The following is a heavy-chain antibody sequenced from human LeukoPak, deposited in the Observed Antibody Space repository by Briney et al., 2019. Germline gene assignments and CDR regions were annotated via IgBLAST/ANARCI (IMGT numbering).Heavy chain of an antibody. CDR2: ISWNSGSI. Sequence: GGSLRLSCAASGFTFDDYAMHWVRQAPGKGLEWVSGISWNSGSIGYADSVKGRFTISRDNAKNSLYLQMNSLRAEDMALYYCARGAYCGGDCPLPNSLYWGQGILVTVSS. CDR1: GFTFDDYA. D-gene: IGHD2-21*01. V-gene: IGHV3-9*03. CDR3: ARGAYCGGDCPLPNSLY. J-gene: IGHJ4*02.